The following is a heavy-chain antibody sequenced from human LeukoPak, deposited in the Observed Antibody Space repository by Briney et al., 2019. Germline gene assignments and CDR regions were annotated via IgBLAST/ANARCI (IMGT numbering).Heavy chain of an antibody. Sequence: GGSLRLSCAASGFSVSSNYMTWVRQAPGKGLDWVSLIYSGAGTYYADSVKGRFTISRDNAKNSLYLQMNSLRAEDTAVYYCAELGITMIGGVWGKGTTVTISS. CDR2: IYSGAGT. V-gene: IGHV3-53*01. D-gene: IGHD3-10*02. CDR3: AELGITMIGGV. CDR1: GFSVSSNY. J-gene: IGHJ6*04.